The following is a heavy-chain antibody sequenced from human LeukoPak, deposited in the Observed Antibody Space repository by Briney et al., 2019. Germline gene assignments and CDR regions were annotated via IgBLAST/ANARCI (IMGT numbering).Heavy chain of an antibody. D-gene: IGHD2-8*02. CDR3: ARDDVTTNGGVIADSRLFDI. J-gene: IGHJ3*02. Sequence: GGSLRLSCAASVFTFSTSCMHWVRQAPGKELVWVSRISEDGGTTHFADSVKGRFTISRDNAKNTLYLQMNSLRGEDTAVYYCARDDVTTNGGVIADSRLFDIWGQGTMVTVSS. CDR1: VFTFSTSC. CDR2: ISEDGGTT. V-gene: IGHV3-74*01.